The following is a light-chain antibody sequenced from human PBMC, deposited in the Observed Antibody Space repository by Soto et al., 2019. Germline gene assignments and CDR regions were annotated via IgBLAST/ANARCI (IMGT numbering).Light chain of an antibody. J-gene: IGKJ5*01. Sequence: EIVMTQSPATLSVSPGDRVTLSCRASQSVRSNSAWYQQKPGQAPRLLIYGASTRATGIPVRFSGSGYETEFTLTISSLQSEDFAVYYCQPYDNWPPITFGQGTRLEI. CDR1: QSVRSN. V-gene: IGKV3-15*01. CDR3: QPYDNWPPIT. CDR2: GAS.